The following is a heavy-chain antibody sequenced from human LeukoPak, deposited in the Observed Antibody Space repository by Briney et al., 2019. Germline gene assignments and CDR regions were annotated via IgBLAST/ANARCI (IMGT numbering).Heavy chain of an antibody. CDR2: FDPEDGET. Sequence: ASVTVSCKVSGYTLTELSMHWVRQAPGKGLEWMGGFDPEDGETIYAQKFQGRVTMTEDTSTDTAYMELSSLRSEDTAVYYCARVGTPQRSIAAAARPGDYYYYGMDVWGQGTTVTVSS. CDR3: ARVGTPQRSIAAAARPGDYYYYGMDV. V-gene: IGHV1-24*01. D-gene: IGHD6-13*01. J-gene: IGHJ6*02. CDR1: GYTLTELS.